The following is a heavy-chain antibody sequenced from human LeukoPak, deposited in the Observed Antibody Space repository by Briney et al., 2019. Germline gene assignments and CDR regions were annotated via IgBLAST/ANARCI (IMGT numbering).Heavy chain of an antibody. D-gene: IGHD1-1*01. CDR2: TIPLFSTA. CDR3: ARDRRVETTSTGFFFDY. V-gene: IGHV1-69*05. Sequence: ASVKVSCKASGDTFRNSAISWVRQAPGQGLEWVGGTIPLFSTANYALDFQGRLTITTEESTSTVYMELRNLRSEDTAVYYCARDRRVETTSTGFFFDYWGQGTLVTVSS. J-gene: IGHJ4*02. CDR1: GDTFRNSA.